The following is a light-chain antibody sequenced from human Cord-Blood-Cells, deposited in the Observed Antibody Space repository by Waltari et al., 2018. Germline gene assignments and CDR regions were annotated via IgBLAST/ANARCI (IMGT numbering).Light chain of an antibody. V-gene: IGLV2-14*01. CDR1: SSDVGGYNY. CDR3: SSYTSSSTLDV. Sequence: QSALTQPASVSGSPGQSITIPCTGTSSDVGGYNYVSWYQQHQGKAPKLMIYDVSNRPSGVSNRFSGSKSGNTASLTISGLQAEDEADYYCSSYTSSSTLDVFGTGTKVTVL. J-gene: IGLJ1*01. CDR2: DVS.